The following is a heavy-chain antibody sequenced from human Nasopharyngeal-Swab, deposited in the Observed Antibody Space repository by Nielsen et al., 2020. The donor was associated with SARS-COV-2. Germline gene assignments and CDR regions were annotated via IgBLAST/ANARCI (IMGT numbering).Heavy chain of an antibody. D-gene: IGHD3-10*01. CDR1: GYTLTELS. J-gene: IGHJ6*02. Sequence: ASVKVSCKVSGYTLTELSMHWVRQAPGKGLEWMGWISAYNGNTNYAQKLQGRVTMTTDTSTSTAYMELRSLRSDDTAVYYCARGGYYGSGSGMDVWGQGTTVTVSS. CDR2: ISAYNGNT. CDR3: ARGGYYGSGSGMDV. V-gene: IGHV1-18*01.